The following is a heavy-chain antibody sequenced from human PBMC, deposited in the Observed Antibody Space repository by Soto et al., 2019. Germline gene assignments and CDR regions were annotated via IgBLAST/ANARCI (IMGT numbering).Heavy chain of an antibody. J-gene: IGHJ3*02. V-gene: IGHV3-11*01. CDR3: ARDASGYRYYDILTGYPDDI. D-gene: IGHD3-9*01. CDR1: GFTFSDYY. Sequence: GGSLRLSCAASGFTFSDYYMSWIRQAPGKGLEWVSYISSSGSTIYYADSVKGRFTNSRDNAKNSLYLQMNSLRAEDTAVYYCARDASGYRYYDILTGYPDDIWGQGTMVTVSS. CDR2: ISSSGSTI.